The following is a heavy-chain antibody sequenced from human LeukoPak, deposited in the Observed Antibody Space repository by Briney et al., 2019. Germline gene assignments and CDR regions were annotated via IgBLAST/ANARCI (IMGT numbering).Heavy chain of an antibody. CDR2: FDPEDGET. D-gene: IGHD5-12*01. V-gene: IGHV1-24*01. J-gene: IGHJ5*02. Sequence: ASVKVSWKVFGYTLTEISIHWVRQAPGKGLEWKGGFDPEDGETIYAEKFQARVTLTEDTSRDTAYMELSSLRSEDTAVYYCATTGPVTVATTGWFDPWGQGTLVTVSS. CDR1: GYTLTEIS. CDR3: ATTGPVTVATTGWFDP.